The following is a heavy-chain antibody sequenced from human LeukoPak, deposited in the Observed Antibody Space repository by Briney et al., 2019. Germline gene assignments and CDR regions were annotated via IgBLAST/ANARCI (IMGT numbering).Heavy chain of an antibody. CDR1: VFTFSSYA. V-gene: IGHV3-23*01. J-gene: IGHJ4*02. D-gene: IGHD3-22*01. CDR2: ISGSGGNT. Sequence: GGCLRLSCAASVFTFSSYAMSSVRQAPGKGLGWVSGISGSGGNTYYADSVKGRVTISRDNSKNTLYLQMNSLRAEDTAVYYCAKDGYYYDSSGYYGQTFDYWGQGTLVTVSS. CDR3: AKDGYYYDSSGYYGQTFDY.